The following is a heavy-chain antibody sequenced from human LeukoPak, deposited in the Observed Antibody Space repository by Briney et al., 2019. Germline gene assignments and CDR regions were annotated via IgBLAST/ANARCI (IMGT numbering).Heavy chain of an antibody. J-gene: IGHJ6*03. CDR3: ARVGGGGRGSRLGLYYYYYMDV. V-gene: IGHV1-69*13. D-gene: IGHD1-26*01. Sequence: SVKVSCKASGGTFSSYAISWVRQAPGQGLEWMGGIIPIFGTANYAQKFQGRVTITADESTSTAYMELSSLRSEDTAVYYCARVGGGGRGSRLGLYYYYYMDVWGKGTTVTVSS. CDR2: IIPIFGTA. CDR1: GGTFSSYA.